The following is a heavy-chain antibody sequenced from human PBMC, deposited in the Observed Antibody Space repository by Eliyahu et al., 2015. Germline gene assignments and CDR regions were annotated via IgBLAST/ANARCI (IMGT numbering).Heavy chain of an antibody. J-gene: IGHJ5*02. Sequence: QVQLQESGPGLVKPSQTLSLTCXVXGGPISSGGXYXSWIRQHPGKGLEWIGXMYNSGSTYYNPSLKSRVTISPDTSKNKFSLKLSSVTAADTAVYYCARGVGGTIGWSGGLYNWFDPWGQGTQVTVSS. CDR2: MYNSGST. V-gene: IGHV4-31*03. CDR3: ARGVGGTIGWSGGLYNWFDP. CDR1: GGPISSGGXY. D-gene: IGHD1-26*01.